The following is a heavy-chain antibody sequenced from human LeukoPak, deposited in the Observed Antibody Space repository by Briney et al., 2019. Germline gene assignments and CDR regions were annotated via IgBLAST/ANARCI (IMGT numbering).Heavy chain of an antibody. Sequence: ASVRVSCKASGYTFTDYYMHWVRQVPGQGLEWMGWLNPNSGDTNYAQKFQGRVSMTRDSSISTAYMDLSDLRSDDTAVYSCARGRNIEMTTMSGGSDYWGQGTLVTVSS. D-gene: IGHD5-24*01. CDR2: LNPNSGDT. J-gene: IGHJ4*02. CDR1: GYTFTDYY. CDR3: ARGRNIEMTTMSGGSDY. V-gene: IGHV1-2*02.